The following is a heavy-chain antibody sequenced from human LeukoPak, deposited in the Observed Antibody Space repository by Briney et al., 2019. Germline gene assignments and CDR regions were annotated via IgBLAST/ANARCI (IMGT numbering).Heavy chain of an antibody. CDR1: GGSISSGNYY. J-gene: IGHJ5*02. V-gene: IGHV4-61*02. Sequence: SETLSLTCTVSGGSISSGNYYWSWIRQPAGKGLEWIGRIYTSGSTNYNPSLKSRVTISIDTSKNRFSLKLSSVTAADTAVYYCARTIQGFGEEFDPWGQGTLVTVSS. CDR3: ARTIQGFGEEFDP. CDR2: IYTSGST. D-gene: IGHD3-10*01.